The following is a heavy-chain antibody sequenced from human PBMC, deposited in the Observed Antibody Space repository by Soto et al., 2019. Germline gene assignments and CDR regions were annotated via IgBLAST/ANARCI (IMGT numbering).Heavy chain of an antibody. J-gene: IGHJ4*02. D-gene: IGHD3-10*01. V-gene: IGHV3-15*07. CDR2: IKSKTDGGTT. Sequence: GGSLRLSCAASGFTFSNAWMNWVRQAPGKGLEWVGRIKSKTDGGTTDYAAPVKGRFTISRDDSKNTLYLQMNSLKTEDTAVYYCTTAPAMVRGVMVSTIDYWGQGTLVTVSS. CDR1: GFTFSNAW. CDR3: TTAPAMVRGVMVSTIDY.